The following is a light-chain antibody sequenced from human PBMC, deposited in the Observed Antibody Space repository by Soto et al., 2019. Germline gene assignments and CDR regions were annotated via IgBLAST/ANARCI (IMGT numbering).Light chain of an antibody. Sequence: EVVMTQSPLSLPVTLGQPASISCRSNQSLVHSDGRTYLSWFQQRPGQSPRRLIYKVSNRDSGVPDRFSGSGSGTDFALKISRVEAEDVGVYYCMQGTHWPITFGQGTRLEIK. CDR1: QSLVHSDGRTY. CDR3: MQGTHWPIT. V-gene: IGKV2-30*02. J-gene: IGKJ5*01. CDR2: KVS.